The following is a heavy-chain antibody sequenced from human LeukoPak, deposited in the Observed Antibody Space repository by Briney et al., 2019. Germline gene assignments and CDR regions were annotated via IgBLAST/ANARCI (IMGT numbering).Heavy chain of an antibody. CDR2: IYFSGST. V-gene: IGHV4-31*03. Sequence: SETLSLTCTVSGGSISSGDYSWNWVRQHPGRGLEWIGHIYFSGSTSYNPSLKSRVTISLDTSKNQFSLKLRSVTAADTAVYYCTRAETYWGQGTLVTVSS. J-gene: IGHJ4*02. CDR3: TRAETY. CDR1: GGSISSGDYS.